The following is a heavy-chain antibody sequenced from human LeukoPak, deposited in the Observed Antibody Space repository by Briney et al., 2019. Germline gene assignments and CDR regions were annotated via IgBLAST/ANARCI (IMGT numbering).Heavy chain of an antibody. CDR3: AREGTGDYDFGY. Sequence: GGSLRLSCAASGFTFSSYSMNWVRQAPGKGLEWVSSISSSSSYIYYADSVKGRFTISRDNAKNSLYLQMNSLRAEDTAVYYCAREGTGDYDFGYWGQGTLVTVSS. CDR1: GFTFSSYS. CDR2: ISSSSSYI. V-gene: IGHV3-21*01. J-gene: IGHJ4*02. D-gene: IGHD4-17*01.